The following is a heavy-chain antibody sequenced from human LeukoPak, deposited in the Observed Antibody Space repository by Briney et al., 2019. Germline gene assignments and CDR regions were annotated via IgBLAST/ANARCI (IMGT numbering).Heavy chain of an antibody. J-gene: IGHJ4*02. V-gene: IGHV5-51*01. Sequence: GESLKYSCKASGYSFTSYWIGWVRHIPGKGLALLVIIYPGVPVTEYSPSFQGQVTISPDKSIRTPHLQWSSLKASDTAMYYCARGDDYYDSSGYDGPPFDWGQGTLVTVSS. CDR3: ARGDDYYDSSGYDGPPFD. D-gene: IGHD3-22*01. CDR2: IYPGVPVT. CDR1: GYSFTSYW.